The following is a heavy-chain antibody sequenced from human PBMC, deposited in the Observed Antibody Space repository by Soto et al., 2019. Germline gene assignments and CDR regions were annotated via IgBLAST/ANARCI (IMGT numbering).Heavy chain of an antibody. CDR2: IYHSGST. V-gene: IGHV4-30-2*01. Sequence: PSETLSLTCAVSVGSISSGGYSWSWILQPPGKGLEWIGYIYHSGSTYYNPSLKSRVTISVDRSKNQFSLKLSSVTAADTAVYYCAYTKEYYDFWSGYHRWGQGTLVTVSS. D-gene: IGHD3-3*01. J-gene: IGHJ4*02. CDR1: VGSISSGGYS. CDR3: AYTKEYYDFWSGYHR.